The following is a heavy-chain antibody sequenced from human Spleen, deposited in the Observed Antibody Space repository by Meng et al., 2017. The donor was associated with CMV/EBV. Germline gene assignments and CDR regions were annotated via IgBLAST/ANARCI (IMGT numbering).Heavy chain of an antibody. CDR1: GFTFSDYY. V-gene: IGHV3-11*04. CDR3: ARGSGSSGYYPDY. D-gene: IGHD3-22*01. J-gene: IGHJ4*02. Sequence: GESLKISCAASGFTFSDYYMSWIRQAPGKGLEWVSYISSSGSTIYYADSVKGRFTISRDNAKNSLYLQMNSLRAEDTAVYYCARGSGSSGYYPDYWGQGTLVTVSS. CDR2: ISSSGSTI.